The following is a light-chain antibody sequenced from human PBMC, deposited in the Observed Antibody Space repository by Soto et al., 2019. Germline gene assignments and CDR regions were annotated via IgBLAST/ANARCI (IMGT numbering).Light chain of an antibody. CDR2: GTS. V-gene: IGKV3-20*01. Sequence: EIVLTQSPGTLSLSPGERATLSCRASQSVSSSHLAWYQQKPGQAPRLLIYGTSSRATGIPDRFSGSGSGTDFTLTVSRLEPEDFAVYYCQQYGSSPGGTFGQGPKVEIK. CDR3: QQYGSSPGGT. CDR1: QSVSSSH. J-gene: IGKJ1*01.